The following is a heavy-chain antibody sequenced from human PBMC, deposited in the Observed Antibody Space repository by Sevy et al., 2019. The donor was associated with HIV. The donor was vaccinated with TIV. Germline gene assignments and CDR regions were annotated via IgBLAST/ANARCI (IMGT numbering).Heavy chain of an antibody. Sequence: GGSLRLSCAASGFSFSNYAMSWVRQGPGMGLERVAAISGSGLSTYYADSVKGRFTISRDNSKKTLHLQMKSLRVEDTAVYYCAKVKIAAVAGAGDFDYWGQGTLVTVSS. CDR2: ISGSGLST. V-gene: IGHV3-23*01. CDR3: AKVKIAAVAGAGDFDY. J-gene: IGHJ4*02. CDR1: GFSFSNYA. D-gene: IGHD6-19*01.